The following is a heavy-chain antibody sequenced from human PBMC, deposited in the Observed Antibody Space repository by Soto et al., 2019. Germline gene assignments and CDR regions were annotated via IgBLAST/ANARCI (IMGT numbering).Heavy chain of an antibody. Sequence: VEFRRLAYGASGLIFRDFAMTWVRQAPAKGMEWVSTISGNGGSTYFAAPIKGRFTIYRDNSKNLLYLQMRSLRDEATAKYHCARDFDKGGWYDVVSWGQGT. CDR1: GLIFRDFA. CDR3: ARDFDKGGWYDVVS. CDR2: ISGNGGST. D-gene: IGHD6-19*01. V-gene: IGHV3-23*01. J-gene: IGHJ4*03.